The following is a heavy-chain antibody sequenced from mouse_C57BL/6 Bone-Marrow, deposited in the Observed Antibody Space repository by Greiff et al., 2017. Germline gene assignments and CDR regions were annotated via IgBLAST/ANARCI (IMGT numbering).Heavy chain of an antibody. Sequence: EVKLVESGGDLVKPGGSLKLSCAASGFTFSSYGMSWVRQTPDKRLEWVATISSGGSYTYYPDSVKGRLTISRDNAKNTLYLQMSSLKSEDTAMYYCARRRQLRLFDYWGQGTTLTVSS. CDR1: GFTFSSYG. CDR3: ARRRQLRLFDY. J-gene: IGHJ2*01. CDR2: ISSGGSYT. V-gene: IGHV5-6*02. D-gene: IGHD3-2*02.